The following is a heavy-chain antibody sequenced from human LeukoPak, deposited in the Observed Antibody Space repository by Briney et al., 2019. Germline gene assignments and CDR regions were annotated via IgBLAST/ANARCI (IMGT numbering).Heavy chain of an antibody. Sequence: ASVKVSCKASGYTFTSYYMHWVRQAPGQGLEWMGIINPSGGSTSYAQKFQGRVTMTRDTSTSTAYMELRSLRSDDTAVYYCARDPSIDSTSTIFRYFDYWGQGTLVTVSS. CDR3: ARDPSIDSTSTIFRYFDY. D-gene: IGHD3-3*02. J-gene: IGHJ4*02. CDR2: INPSGGST. V-gene: IGHV1-46*01. CDR1: GYTFTSYY.